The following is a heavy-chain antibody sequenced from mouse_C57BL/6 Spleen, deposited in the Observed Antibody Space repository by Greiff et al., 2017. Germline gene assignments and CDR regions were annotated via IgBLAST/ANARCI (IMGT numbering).Heavy chain of an antibody. CDR2: INPNNGGT. CDR3: AGLLYYFDY. CDR1: GYTFTDYY. Sequence: EVKLKQSGPELVKPGASVKISCKASGYTFTDYYMNWVKQSHGKSLEWIGDINPNNGGTSYNQKFKGKATLTVDKSSSTAYMELRSLTSEDSAVYYCAGLLYYFDYWGQGTTLTVSS. J-gene: IGHJ2*01. V-gene: IGHV1-26*01.